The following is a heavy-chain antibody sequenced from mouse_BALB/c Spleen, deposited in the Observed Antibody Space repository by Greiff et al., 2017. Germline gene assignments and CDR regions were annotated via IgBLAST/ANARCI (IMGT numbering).Heavy chain of an antibody. CDR3: ASYDYDEGFAY. CDR1: GYSITSDYA. V-gene: IGHV3-2*02. J-gene: IGHJ3*01. CDR2: ISYSGST. Sequence: EVKLQESGPGLVKPSQSLSFTCTVTGYSITSDYARSWIRQFPGDKLEWMGYISYSGSTSYNPSLKSRISITRDTSKNQFFLQLNSVTTEDTATYYCASYDYDEGFAYWGQGTLVTVSA. D-gene: IGHD2-4*01.